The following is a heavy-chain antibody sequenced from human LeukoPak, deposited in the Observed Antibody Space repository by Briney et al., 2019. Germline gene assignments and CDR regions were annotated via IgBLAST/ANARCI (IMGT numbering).Heavy chain of an antibody. Sequence: SQTLSLTCTVSGGSISSGRYYWSWIRQPAEKGLEWIGRIYTSGSAKYNPPLKSRVTISADSSKNQFSLKLSSVTDADTAMYYCARDSYYYDSSGYSALDIWGQGTMVTVS. V-gene: IGHV4-61*02. J-gene: IGHJ3*02. CDR3: ARDSYYYDSSGYSALDI. D-gene: IGHD3-22*01. CDR1: GGSISSGRYY. CDR2: IYTSGSA.